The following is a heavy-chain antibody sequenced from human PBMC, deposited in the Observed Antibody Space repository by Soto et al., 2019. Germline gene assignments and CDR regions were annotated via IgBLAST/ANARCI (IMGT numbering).Heavy chain of an antibody. CDR3: ASLSEWLFLSRSFDY. D-gene: IGHD3-3*01. Sequence: QLQLQESGPGLVKPSETLSLTCTVSGGSISSSSYYWGWIRQPPGKGLEWIGSIYYSGSTYYNPSLKSRVTISLDTSKNQFSLNLSSVTAAATAVYYCASLSEWLFLSRSFDYWGQGTLVTVSS. CDR2: IYYSGST. J-gene: IGHJ4*02. V-gene: IGHV4-39*01. CDR1: GGSISSSSYY.